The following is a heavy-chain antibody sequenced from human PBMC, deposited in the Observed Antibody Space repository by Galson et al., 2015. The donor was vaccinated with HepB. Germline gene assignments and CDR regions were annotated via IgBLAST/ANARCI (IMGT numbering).Heavy chain of an antibody. CDR2: ISHSASPI. CDR1: GFTFSSYS. CDR3: ARLRGSQRPDAFDI. Sequence: SLRLSCAASGFTFSSYSMNWVRQAPGKGLEWVSYISHSASPIYYADSLKGRFTISRDNAKSSLYLQINSLKDEDTAVYYCARLRGSQRPDAFDIWGQGTMVTVSS. D-gene: IGHD3-10*01. J-gene: IGHJ3*02. V-gene: IGHV3-48*02.